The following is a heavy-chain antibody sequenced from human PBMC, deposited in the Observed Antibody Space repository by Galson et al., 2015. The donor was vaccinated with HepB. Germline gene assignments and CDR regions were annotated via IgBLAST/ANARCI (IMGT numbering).Heavy chain of an antibody. Sequence: SVKVSCKASGYTSTSYGISWVRQAPGQGLEWMGWISAYNGNTNYAQKLQGRVTMTTDTSTSTAYMELRSLRSDDTAVYYCARVDYGDYPSDYWGQGTLVTVSS. CDR2: ISAYNGNT. CDR3: ARVDYGDYPSDY. D-gene: IGHD4-17*01. V-gene: IGHV1-18*04. CDR1: GYTSTSYG. J-gene: IGHJ4*02.